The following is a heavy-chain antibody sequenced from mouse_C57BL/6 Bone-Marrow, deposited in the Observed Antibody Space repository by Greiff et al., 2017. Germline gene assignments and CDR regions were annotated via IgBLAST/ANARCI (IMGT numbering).Heavy chain of an antibody. J-gene: IGHJ2*03. V-gene: IGHV1-72*01. CDR2: IDPISGGT. Sequence: QVQLQQPGAELVKPGASVKLSCKASGYTFTSYWMHWVKQRPGRGLEWIGRIDPISGGTKYNEKFKGKATLTVDKPSRPAYMQLSSLSSEDSAVYYCERVLTTVVVDYGDRGTSLTVSS. CDR1: GYTFTSYW. D-gene: IGHD1-1*01. CDR3: ERVLTTVVVDY.